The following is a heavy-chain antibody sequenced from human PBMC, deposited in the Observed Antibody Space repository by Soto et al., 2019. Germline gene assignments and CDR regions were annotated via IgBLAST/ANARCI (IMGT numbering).Heavy chain of an antibody. CDR2: IHTDARRT. D-gene: IGHD4-4*01. CDR1: GLPFSGYW. J-gene: IGHJ4*02. Sequence: PGGSLRLSCVASGLPFSGYWMHWVRQAPGKGLVWVSRIHTDARRTNYADSVQGRFTISRDNAKNTLSLQMNNLRTEDTAVYYCTTLTTRGDDFDSWGLGTLVTVSS. V-gene: IGHV3-74*01. CDR3: TTLTTRGDDFDS.